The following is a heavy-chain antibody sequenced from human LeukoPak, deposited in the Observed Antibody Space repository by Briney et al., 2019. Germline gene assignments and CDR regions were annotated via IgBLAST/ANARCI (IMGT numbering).Heavy chain of an antibody. J-gene: IGHJ4*02. V-gene: IGHV4-59*08. CDR1: GASISSFY. D-gene: IGHD2-15*01. CDR3: ASYCSGGSCFLDY. Sequence: SETLSLTCTISGASISSFYWSWIRQPPGKGLEWIGSINYSGSTNYNPSLKSRVTISIDTSKNQISLKLSSVTAADTAVYYCASYCSGGSCFLDYWGQGTLVTVSS. CDR2: INYSGST.